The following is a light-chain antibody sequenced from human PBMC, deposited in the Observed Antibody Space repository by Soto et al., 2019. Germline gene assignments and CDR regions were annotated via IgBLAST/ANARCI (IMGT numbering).Light chain of an antibody. CDR3: QQFNSPIT. CDR2: DAS. Sequence: AIQLTQSPSSLSASVGDRVTITCRASQGISSALAWNQQKPGKAPKLLIYDASSLESGVPSRFSGSGSGTDFTLTISSLQPEDFATYYCQQFNSPITFGQGTRLEIK. J-gene: IGKJ5*01. V-gene: IGKV1-13*02. CDR1: QGISSA.